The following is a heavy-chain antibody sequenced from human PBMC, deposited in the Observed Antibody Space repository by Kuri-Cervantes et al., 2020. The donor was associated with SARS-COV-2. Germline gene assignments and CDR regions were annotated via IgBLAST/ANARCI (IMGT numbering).Heavy chain of an antibody. J-gene: IGHJ3*02. V-gene: IGHV3-21*01. D-gene: IGHD6-19*01. CDR3: ARGSGVAGTGAFDI. CDR2: ISSSSSYI. CDR1: GFTFSSYS. Sequence: GGSLRLSCAASGFTFSSYSMNWVRQAPGKGLEWVSSISSSSSYIYYADSVKGRSTISRDNAKNSLYLQMNSLRAEDTAVYYCARGSGVAGTGAFDIWGQGTMVTVSS.